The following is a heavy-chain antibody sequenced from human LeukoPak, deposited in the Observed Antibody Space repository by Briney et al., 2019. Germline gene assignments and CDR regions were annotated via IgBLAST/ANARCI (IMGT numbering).Heavy chain of an antibody. CDR1: GFTFSSYS. V-gene: IGHV3-48*01. CDR3: GRDSATYYYGSGSYFDY. Sequence: GGSLRLSCAASGFTFSSYSMNWVRQAPGKGLEWVSYISSSSSTIYYADSVKGRFTISRDNAKNSLYLQMNSLRAEDTAVYYCGRDSATYYYGSGSYFDYWGQGTLVTVSS. D-gene: IGHD3-10*01. J-gene: IGHJ4*02. CDR2: ISSSSSTI.